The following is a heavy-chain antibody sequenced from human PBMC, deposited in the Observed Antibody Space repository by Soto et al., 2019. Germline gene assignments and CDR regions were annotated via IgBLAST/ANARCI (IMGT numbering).Heavy chain of an antibody. V-gene: IGHV4-34*01. D-gene: IGHD3-10*01. J-gene: IGHJ4*02. CDR3: ARGGGRGDTDRSYYFDY. Sequence: SETLSLTCAVYGGSFSGYYWSWIRQPPGKGLEWIGEINHSGSTNYNPSLKSRVTISVATSKNQFSLKLSSVTAADTAVYYCARGGGRGDTDRSYYFDYWGQGTLVTVSS. CDR2: INHSGST. CDR1: GGSFSGYY.